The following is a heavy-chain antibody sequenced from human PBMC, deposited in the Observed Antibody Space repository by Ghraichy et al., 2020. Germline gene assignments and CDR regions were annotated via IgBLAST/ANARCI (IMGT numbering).Heavy chain of an antibody. CDR2: IKQDGSEK. CDR1: GFTFSGYG. Sequence: GGSLRLSCAASGFTFSGYGMSWVRQAPGKGLEWVASIKQDGSEKKYVDSVKGRFTISRDNAKNSLYLQMNSLRAEDTAVYYCAKHIVAAGKILYYYYGMEVRGQGTTVTVSS. CDR3: AKHIVAAGKILYYYYGMEV. V-gene: IGHV3-7*01. J-gene: IGHJ6*02. D-gene: IGHD5-12*01.